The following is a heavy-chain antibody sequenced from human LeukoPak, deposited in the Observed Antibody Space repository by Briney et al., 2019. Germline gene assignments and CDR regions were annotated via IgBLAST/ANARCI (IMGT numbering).Heavy chain of an antibody. D-gene: IGHD2-15*01. V-gene: IGHV1-69*01. CDR3: ARVSIGYCSGGSCYSFVY. J-gene: IGHJ4*02. Sequence: SAKVSCKASGGTFSSYAISWVREAPGQGLWWRGGIIPIFGTANNAQKLQGRVTITADESTSTAYMELSHLRSEDTAVYYCARVSIGYCSGGSCYSFVYWGQGTLVTVSS. CDR1: GGTFSSYA. CDR2: IIPIFGTA.